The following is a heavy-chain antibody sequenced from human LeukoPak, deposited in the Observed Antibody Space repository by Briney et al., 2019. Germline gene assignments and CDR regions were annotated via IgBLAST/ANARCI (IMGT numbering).Heavy chain of an antibody. CDR2: ISGSGGST. V-gene: IGHV3-23*01. D-gene: IGHD2-21*02. Sequence: GGSLRLSCAASGFTFSSYAMSWVRQAPGKGLEWVSAISGSGGSTYYADSVKGRFTISRDNSKNTLYLQMSSLRAEDTAVYYCARDRGAYCGGDCYFGYFDYWGQGSLVTVSS. CDR3: ARDRGAYCGGDCYFGYFDY. J-gene: IGHJ4*02. CDR1: GFTFSSYA.